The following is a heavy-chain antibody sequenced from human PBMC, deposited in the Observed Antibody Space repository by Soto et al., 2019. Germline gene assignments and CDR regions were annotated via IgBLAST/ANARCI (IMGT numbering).Heavy chain of an antibody. V-gene: IGHV1-3*01. CDR3: AIAYSNYALIEYHYYRLAF. D-gene: IGHD4-4*01. J-gene: IGHJ6*02. Sequence: ASVKVSCKASGYTFTSYAMHWVRQAPGQRLEWMGWINAGNGNTKYSQKLQGRVTITRDTSASTAYMELSSLRSEDTAVYYCAIAYSNYALIEYHYYRLAFWGQGTTVTVSS. CDR2: INAGNGNT. CDR1: GYTFTSYA.